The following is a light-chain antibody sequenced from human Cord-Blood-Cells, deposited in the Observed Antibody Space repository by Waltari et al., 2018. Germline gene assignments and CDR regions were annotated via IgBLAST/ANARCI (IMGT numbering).Light chain of an antibody. CDR2: DVS. CDR1: SSDVGGYNY. V-gene: IGLV2-14*01. Sequence: QSALTQPASVSGSPGQSITISCTGTSSDVGGYNYVPWYQQHPGKAPKPMIYDVSNRPSGVSNRFSGSKSGNTASLTISGLRAEDEADYYCSSYTSSSTLNWVFGGGTKLTVL. J-gene: IGLJ3*02. CDR3: SSYTSSSTLNWV.